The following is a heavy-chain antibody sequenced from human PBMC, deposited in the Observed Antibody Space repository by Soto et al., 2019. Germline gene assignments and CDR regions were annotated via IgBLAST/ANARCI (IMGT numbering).Heavy chain of an antibody. CDR2: ISGSGGST. CDR1: GFTFSSYA. J-gene: IGHJ3*02. V-gene: IGHV3-23*01. CDR3: AKVKGVTMDAFDI. D-gene: IGHD4-17*01. Sequence: EVQLLESGGGLVQPGGSLRLSCAASGFTFSSYAMSWVRQAPGKGLEWVSAISGSGGSTYYADSVKGRFTISRDNAKNTLYLQINSPRAEDTAVYYCAKVKGVTMDAFDIWGQGTTVTVSS.